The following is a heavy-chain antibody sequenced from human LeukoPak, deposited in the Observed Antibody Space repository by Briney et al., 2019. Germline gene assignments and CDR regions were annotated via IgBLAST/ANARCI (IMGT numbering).Heavy chain of an antibody. CDR1: GFTFSSYG. J-gene: IGHJ4*02. Sequence: GGSLRLSCAASGFTFSSYGMSWVRQAPGKGLEWVSGISASGGSTYYADSVKGRFTISRDNSKNTLYLQMNSLRAEDTAVYYCAKGYSSGWYCFDYWGQGTLVTVSS. V-gene: IGHV3-23*01. CDR2: ISASGGST. D-gene: IGHD6-19*01. CDR3: AKGYSSGWYCFDY.